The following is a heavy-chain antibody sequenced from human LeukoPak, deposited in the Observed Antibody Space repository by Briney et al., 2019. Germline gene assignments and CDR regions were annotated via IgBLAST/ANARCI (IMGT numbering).Heavy chain of an antibody. D-gene: IGHD3-10*01. CDR3: AREKDMVRGQYYFDY. V-gene: IGHV1-18*01. CDR2: ISAYNDNT. Sequence: GASVKVSCKASGYTFTSYGISWVRQAPGQGLEWMGWISAYNDNTNYAQKLQGRVTMTTDTSTSTAYMELRSLRSDDTAVYYCAREKDMVRGQYYFDYWGQGTLVTVSS. CDR1: GYTFTSYG. J-gene: IGHJ4*02.